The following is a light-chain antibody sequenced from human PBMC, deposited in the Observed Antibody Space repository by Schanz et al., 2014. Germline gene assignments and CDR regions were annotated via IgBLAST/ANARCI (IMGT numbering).Light chain of an antibody. Sequence: DIVMTQSPDSLAVSLGERATINCKSSQSILYTSNNKNYLAWYQHKPGQPPKLLIYWASTRESGVPDRFSGSGSGTDFTLTISGLQAEDVAVYYCQQYYSLPLTFGGGTKVEIK. J-gene: IGKJ4*01. V-gene: IGKV4-1*01. CDR3: QQYYSLPLT. CDR2: WAS. CDR1: QSILYTSNNKNY.